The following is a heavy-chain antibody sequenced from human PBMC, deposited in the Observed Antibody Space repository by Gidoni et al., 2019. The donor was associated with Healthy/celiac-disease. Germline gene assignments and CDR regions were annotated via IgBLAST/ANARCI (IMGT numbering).Heavy chain of an antibody. CDR2: INHSGST. Sequence: QVQLQPWGAGLLKPSATLSLNCAVYGGSFSGYYWSWIRQPPGKGLEWIGEINHSGSTNYNPSLKSRVTISVDTSKNQFSLKLSSVTAADTAVYYCARGRTRWYGNAFDIWGQGTMVTVSS. CDR1: GGSFSGYY. J-gene: IGHJ3*02. CDR3: ARGRTRWYGNAFDI. D-gene: IGHD6-13*01. V-gene: IGHV4-34*01.